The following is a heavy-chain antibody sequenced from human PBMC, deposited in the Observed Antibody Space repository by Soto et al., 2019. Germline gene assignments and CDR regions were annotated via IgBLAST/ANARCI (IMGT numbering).Heavy chain of an antibody. Sequence: SETLSLTCTVSGGSISSYYWSWVRQPPGKGLEWIGYMYYSGSTNYNPALKSRDTMSVDTTKKTLSLKQTXVNAAXTXHYXXIECSDRSRGCDYWGQGAXVIVSP. CDR1: GGSISSYY. CDR3: IECSDRSRGCDY. J-gene: IGHJ4*02. CDR2: MYYSGST. V-gene: IGHV4-59*01. D-gene: IGHD6-19*01.